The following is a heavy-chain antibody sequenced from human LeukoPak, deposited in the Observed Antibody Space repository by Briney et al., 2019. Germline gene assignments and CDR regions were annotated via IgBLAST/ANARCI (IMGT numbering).Heavy chain of an antibody. V-gene: IGHV4-59*01. CDR3: ANRGSIADWYFDL. CDR2: IYYSGTT. D-gene: IGHD6-6*01. CDR1: GGSISSYY. J-gene: IGHJ2*01. Sequence: PSETLSLTCSVSGGSISSYYWSWIRQPPGKGLEWIGYIYYSGTTNYSPSLKSRVTISVDTSKNQFSLKLSSVTAADTAVYYCANRGSIADWYFDLWGRGTLVTVSS.